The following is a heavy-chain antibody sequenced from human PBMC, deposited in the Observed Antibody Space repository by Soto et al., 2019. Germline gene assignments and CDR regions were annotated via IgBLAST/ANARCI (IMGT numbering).Heavy chain of an antibody. D-gene: IGHD6-13*01. CDR2: ISAYNGNT. V-gene: IGHV1-18*01. Sequence: QVQLVQSGAEVKKPGASVKVSCKASGYTFTSYGISWVRQAPGQGLEWMGWISAYNGNTNYAQKLQGRVTMTTDTTTSTAYMELRSLRSDDTAVYYCARDLALFIAAAGPQGDYWGQGTLVTVSS. CDR3: ARDLALFIAAAGPQGDY. CDR1: GYTFTSYG. J-gene: IGHJ4*02.